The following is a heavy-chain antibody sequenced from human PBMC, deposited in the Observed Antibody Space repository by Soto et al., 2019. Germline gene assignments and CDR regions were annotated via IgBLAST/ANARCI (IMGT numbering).Heavy chain of an antibody. V-gene: IGHV3-23*01. CDR3: ARRGSGSYYDY. CDR2: ISGSGGST. CDR1: GFTFSSYA. D-gene: IGHD2-15*01. J-gene: IGHJ4*02. Sequence: EVQLLESGGGLVQPGGSLRLSCAASGFTFSSYAMRWVRQAPVKGLEWVSAISGSGGSTYYADSVKGRFTISSDNSKNTLYLQMNSLRAEDTAVYYCARRGSGSYYDYWGQGTLGTVSS.